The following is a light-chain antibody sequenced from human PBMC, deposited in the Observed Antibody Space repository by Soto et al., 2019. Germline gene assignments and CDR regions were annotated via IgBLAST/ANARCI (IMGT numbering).Light chain of an antibody. CDR3: QQYNNWPWT. CDR2: DAI. J-gene: IGKJ1*01. V-gene: IGKV3-15*01. CDR1: QSVKTF. Sequence: EIVLTQSPATLSLSPGERATLSCRASQSVKTFLVWYQQRPGQAPRLLIYDAIIRAPDVPARFSGSWSGTELTLTINTLQSEDFAVYYCQQYNNWPWTFGQGTKVDIK.